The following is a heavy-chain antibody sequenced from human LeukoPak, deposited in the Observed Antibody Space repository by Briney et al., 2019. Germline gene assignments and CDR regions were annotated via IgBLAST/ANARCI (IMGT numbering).Heavy chain of an antibody. D-gene: IGHD3-10*01. CDR1: GGTFSSYA. CDR3: ARGYRWFGPTGGFDP. J-gene: IGHJ5*02. Sequence: GASVKVSCKASGGTFSSYAISWVRQAPGQGLEWMGGIIPIFGTANYAQKFQGRVTITADESTSTAYMELSSLRSEDTAVYYCARGYRWFGPTGGFDPWGQGTLVTVSS. CDR2: IIPIFGTA. V-gene: IGHV1-69*13.